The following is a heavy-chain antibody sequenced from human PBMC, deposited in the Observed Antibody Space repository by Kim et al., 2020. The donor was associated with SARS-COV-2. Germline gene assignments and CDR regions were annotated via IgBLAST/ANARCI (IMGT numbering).Heavy chain of an antibody. CDR2: IYYSGST. Sequence: SETLSLTCTVSGGSISSGGYYWSWIRQHPGKGLEWIGYIYYSGSTYYNPSLKSRVTISVDTSKNQFSLKLSSVTAADTAVYYCARGRPVGIAAAGELFDYWGQGTLVTVSS. J-gene: IGHJ4*02. CDR3: ARGRPVGIAAAGELFDY. CDR1: GGSISSGGYY. D-gene: IGHD6-13*01. V-gene: IGHV4-31*03.